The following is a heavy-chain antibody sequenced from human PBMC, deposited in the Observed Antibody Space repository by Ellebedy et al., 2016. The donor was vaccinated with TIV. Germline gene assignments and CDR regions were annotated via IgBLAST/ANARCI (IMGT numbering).Heavy chain of an antibody. V-gene: IGHV1-69*13. J-gene: IGHJ5*02. D-gene: IGHD3-22*01. CDR2: IIPIFGTA. CDR3: ASSPAYDSSGYPGWFDP. Sequence: AASVKVSCKASGGTFSSYAISWVRQAPGQGLEWMGGIIPIFGTANYAQKFQGRVTITADESTSTAYMELSSLRSEDTAVYYCASSPAYDSSGYPGWFDPWGQGTLVTVSS. CDR1: GGTFSSYA.